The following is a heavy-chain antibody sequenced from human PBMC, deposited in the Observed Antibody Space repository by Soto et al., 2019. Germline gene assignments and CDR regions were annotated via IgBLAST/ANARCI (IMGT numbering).Heavy chain of an antibody. Sequence: QVQLEQSGAEVKKPGSSVKVSCKASGGTFRNSAISWVRQAPGQGLEWLGGIMPIFCTPDYSQKFQGRVTVTADESTSTAYMELRGLRSDDTAVYYCARDNDRPQLGGNYYYILDVWGQGTTVTVSS. J-gene: IGHJ6*02. CDR3: ARDNDRPQLGGNYYYILDV. CDR2: IMPIFCTP. V-gene: IGHV1-69*12. D-gene: IGHD1-1*01. CDR1: GGTFRNSA.